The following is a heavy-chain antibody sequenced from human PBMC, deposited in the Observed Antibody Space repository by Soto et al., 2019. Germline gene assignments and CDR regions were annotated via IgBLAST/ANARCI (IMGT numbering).Heavy chain of an antibody. D-gene: IGHD6-6*01. V-gene: IGHV1-2*02. Sequence: QVQLVQSGAEVKQPGASVKVSCKASGYTFTNYYIHWVRQAPGQGLEWMGYINPSSGGTNYAQKFQGRVTMTRDTSINTAYVDLNRLTSDDTAVYYCERVEGSASSAGDWGQGTLVTVSS. CDR1: GYTFTNYY. CDR2: INPSSGGT. CDR3: ERVEGSASSAGD. J-gene: IGHJ4*02.